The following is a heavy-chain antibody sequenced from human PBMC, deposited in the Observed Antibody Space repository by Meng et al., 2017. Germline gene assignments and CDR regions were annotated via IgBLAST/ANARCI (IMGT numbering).Heavy chain of an antibody. CDR1: GFIFSTYA. J-gene: IGHJ4*02. CDR3: ARDSSSGWYHNY. Sequence: VQLVESGGGMVQPGRSLGLSCAAFGFIFSTYAMHWVRQAPGKGLEWVAVISYDGSNKYYADSVKGRFTTSRDNSKNTLYLQMNSLRVEDTAVYFCARDSSSGWYHNYWGQGTLVTVSS. D-gene: IGHD6-19*01. CDR2: ISYDGSNK. V-gene: IGHV3-30*01.